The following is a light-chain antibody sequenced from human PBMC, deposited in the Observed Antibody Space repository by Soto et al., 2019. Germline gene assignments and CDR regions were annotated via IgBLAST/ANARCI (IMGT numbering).Light chain of an antibody. V-gene: IGKV3-20*01. Sequence: IVLTQSRGTLCLSPGERATLSCRASQSVGSGYLAWYQQKPGQAPRLRIYGASIRATGIPDRFTGSGSGTHFPLTISRLEPEDFAVYYCQQYGSSPQAFGQGTRLEIK. CDR2: GAS. CDR3: QQYGSSPQA. CDR1: QSVGSGY. J-gene: IGKJ5*01.